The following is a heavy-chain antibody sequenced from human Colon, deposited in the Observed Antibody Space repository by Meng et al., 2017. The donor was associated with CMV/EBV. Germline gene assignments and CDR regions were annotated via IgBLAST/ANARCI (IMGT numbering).Heavy chain of an antibody. CDR2: IKSKTSGETT. Sequence: GESLKISCAASGFAFSSAWISWFRQAPSKGLEWVGRIKSKTSGETTDFAAPVKGRFTISRDDSKTTVYLQMNSLKTEDTAMYYCSADISEVDEGEFDYWGQGTLVTVSS. J-gene: IGHJ4*02. CDR3: SADISEVDEGEFDY. V-gene: IGHV3-15*01. D-gene: IGHD3-10*01. CDR1: GFAFSSAW.